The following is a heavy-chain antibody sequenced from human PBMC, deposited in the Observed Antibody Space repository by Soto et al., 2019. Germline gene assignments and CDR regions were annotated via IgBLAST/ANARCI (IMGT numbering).Heavy chain of an antibody. CDR2: ISGSGGST. CDR3: AKGVTIFGVVIIPDGDNWFDP. CDR1: GFTFSSYA. J-gene: IGHJ5*02. D-gene: IGHD3-3*01. V-gene: IGHV3-23*01. Sequence: GGSLRLSCAASGFTFSSYAMSWVRQAPGKGLEWVSAISGSGGSTYYADSVKGRFTISRDNSKNTLYLQMNSLRAEDTAVYYCAKGVTIFGVVIIPDGDNWFDPWGQGTLVTVSS.